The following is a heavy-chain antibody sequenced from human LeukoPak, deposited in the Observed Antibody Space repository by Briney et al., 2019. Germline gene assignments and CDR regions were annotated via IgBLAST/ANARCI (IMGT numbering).Heavy chain of an antibody. Sequence: SSVKVSCKASGGTFSSYAISWVRQAPGQGLEWMGGIIPIFGTANYAQKFQGRVTITADESTSTAYMELSSLRSEDTAVYYCARDLLYYDSSGYDYIDAFDIWGQGTMVTVSS. J-gene: IGHJ3*02. V-gene: IGHV1-69*01. CDR2: IIPIFGTA. D-gene: IGHD3-22*01. CDR3: ARDLLYYDSSGYDYIDAFDI. CDR1: GGTFSSYA.